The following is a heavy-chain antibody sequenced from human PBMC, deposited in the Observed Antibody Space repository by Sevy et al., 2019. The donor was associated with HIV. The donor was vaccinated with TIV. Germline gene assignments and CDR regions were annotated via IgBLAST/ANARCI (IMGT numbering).Heavy chain of an antibody. Sequence: GGSLRLSCAASGFNINTYWMNWVRQAPGKGLEWVANIKDDGSEIYYVDSVGGRFTISKDNARNLVYLQMNSLRAEDTALYYCVRAIVIEGSFWGQGTLVTVSS. J-gene: IGHJ4*02. D-gene: IGHD2-2*01. CDR3: VRAIVIEGSF. V-gene: IGHV3-7*01. CDR2: IKDDGSEI. CDR1: GFNINTYW.